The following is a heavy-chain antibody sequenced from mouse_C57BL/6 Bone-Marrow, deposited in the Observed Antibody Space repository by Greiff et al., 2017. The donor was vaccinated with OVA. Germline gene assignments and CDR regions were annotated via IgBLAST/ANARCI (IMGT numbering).Heavy chain of an antibody. CDR2: ISSGGGYI. CDR3: TREGDCWYLDY. V-gene: IGHV5-9-1*02. D-gene: IGHD3-3*01. Sequence: DVMLVESGEGLVKPGGSLKLSCAASGFTFSSYAMSRVRQTPEKRLEWVAYISSGGGYIYYADTVKGRFTISRDNARNTLYLQMSSLKSEDTAMYYCTREGDCWYLDYWGQGTTLTVSS. CDR1: GFTFSSYA. J-gene: IGHJ2*01.